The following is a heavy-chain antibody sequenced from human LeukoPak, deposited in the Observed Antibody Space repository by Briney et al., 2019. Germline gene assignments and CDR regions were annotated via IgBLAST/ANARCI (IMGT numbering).Heavy chain of an antibody. Sequence: GGSLRLSCAASGFTFSSYAMSWVRRAPGKGLEWVSTISGSGGSTYNADSVKGRFTISRDNSKNTLYLQMNSLRVEDTAEYYCAKGDTYFSGSGSFYKRGFDYWGQGTLVTVSS. CDR2: ISGSGGST. V-gene: IGHV3-23*01. CDR1: GFTFSSYA. J-gene: IGHJ4*02. CDR3: AKGDTYFSGSGSFYKRGFDY. D-gene: IGHD3-10*01.